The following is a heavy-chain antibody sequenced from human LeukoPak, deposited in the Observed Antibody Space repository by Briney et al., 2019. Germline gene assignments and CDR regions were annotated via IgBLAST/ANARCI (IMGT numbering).Heavy chain of an antibody. CDR1: GYTFTGYY. Sequence: GASVKVSCKASGYTFTGYYMHWVRQAPGQGLEWMGWINPNSGGTNYAQKFQGRVTMTRDTSISTAYMELSRLRSDDTAAYYCARPPTGIYCSGGSCYSETFDYWGQGTLVTVSS. V-gene: IGHV1-2*02. D-gene: IGHD2-15*01. CDR2: INPNSGGT. J-gene: IGHJ4*02. CDR3: ARPPTGIYCSGGSCYSETFDY.